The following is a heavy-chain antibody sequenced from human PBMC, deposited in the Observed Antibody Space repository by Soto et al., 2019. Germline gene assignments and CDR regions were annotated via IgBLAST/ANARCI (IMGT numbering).Heavy chain of an antibody. CDR1: GFTFSSYG. CDR2: ISRSGNYI. Sequence: GGSLRLSCAASGFTFSSYGMNWVRQAPGKGLEWVSSISRSGNYIYYADSVKGRFTISRDNAKNSLYLQMHSLRAEDTAVYYCAKGSYSSSWYLGPPFDYWGQGTLVTVSS. J-gene: IGHJ4*02. CDR3: AKGSYSSSWYLGPPFDY. D-gene: IGHD6-13*01. V-gene: IGHV3-21*01.